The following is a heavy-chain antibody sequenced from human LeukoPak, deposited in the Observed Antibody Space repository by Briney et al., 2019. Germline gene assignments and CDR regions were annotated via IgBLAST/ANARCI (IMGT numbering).Heavy chain of an antibody. CDR2: ISSSSSYI. D-gene: IGHD4-23*01. CDR1: GFTFSSYS. J-gene: IGHJ4*02. CDR3: ARGAHKRDDYGGFFDY. Sequence: GGSLRLSCAASGFTFSSYSMNWVRQAPGKGLEWVSSISSSSSYIYYADSVKGRFTISRDNAKNSLYLQMNSLRAEDTAVYYCARGAHKRDDYGGFFDYWGQKTLVTVSS. V-gene: IGHV3-21*01.